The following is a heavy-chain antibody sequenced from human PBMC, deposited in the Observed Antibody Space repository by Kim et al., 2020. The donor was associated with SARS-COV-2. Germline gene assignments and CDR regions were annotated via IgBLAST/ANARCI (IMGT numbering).Heavy chain of an antibody. Sequence: SETLSLTCTVSGGSISSYYWSWIRQPPGKGLEWIGYIYYSGSTNYNPSLKSRVTISVDTSKNQFSLKLSSVTAADTAVYYCARTYYDFWGGYYAAFDIWG. CDR3: ARTYYDFWGGYYAAFDI. CDR1: GGSISSYY. D-gene: IGHD3-3*01. CDR2: IYYSGST. V-gene: IGHV4-59*08. J-gene: IGHJ3*02.